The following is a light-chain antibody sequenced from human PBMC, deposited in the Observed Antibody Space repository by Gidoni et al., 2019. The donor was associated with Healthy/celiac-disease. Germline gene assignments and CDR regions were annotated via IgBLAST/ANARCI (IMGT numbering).Light chain of an antibody. CDR2: DVS. CDR1: SSDVGGYNY. CDR3: SSYTSSSTLVV. Sequence: QSALTQPASVSGSPGQSITISRTGTSSDVGGYNYASWYQQHPGKAPKHMINDVSNRPSGVSNRFSGSKSGNTASLTSSGLQAEDEADYYCSSYTSSSTLVVFGGGTKLTVL. V-gene: IGLV2-14*03. J-gene: IGLJ2*01.